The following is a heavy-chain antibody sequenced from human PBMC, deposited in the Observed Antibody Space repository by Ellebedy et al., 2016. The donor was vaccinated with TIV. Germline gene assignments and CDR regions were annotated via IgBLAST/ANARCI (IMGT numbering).Heavy chain of an antibody. V-gene: IGHV3-23*01. Sequence: GESLKISCVASGFTFSNYNMNWVRQSPGKGPEWVSSINGNGDITKYADSVKGRFAISRDDSKNTLYLQMNSLRAEDTAIYYCAKFYVHCIDCGSDSWGQGTLVTVSS. CDR1: GFTFSNYN. CDR3: AKFYVHCIDCGSDS. CDR2: INGNGDIT. D-gene: IGHD2-21*01. J-gene: IGHJ4*02.